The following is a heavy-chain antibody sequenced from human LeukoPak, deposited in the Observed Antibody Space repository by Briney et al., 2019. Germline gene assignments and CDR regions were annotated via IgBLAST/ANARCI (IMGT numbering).Heavy chain of an antibody. Sequence: ASVTVSCKASGYTFTGYYMHWVRQAPGQGLEWMGWINPNSGGTNYAQKFQGRVTMTRDTSISTAYMELSRLRSDDTAVYYCARVDTVTTPFRFDYWGQGTLVTVSS. CDR3: ARVDTVTTPFRFDY. J-gene: IGHJ4*02. V-gene: IGHV1-2*02. D-gene: IGHD4-17*01. CDR1: GYTFTGYY. CDR2: INPNSGGT.